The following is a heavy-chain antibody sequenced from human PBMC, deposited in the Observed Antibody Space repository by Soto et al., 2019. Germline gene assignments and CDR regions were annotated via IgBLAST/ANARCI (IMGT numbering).Heavy chain of an antibody. J-gene: IGHJ4*02. CDR3: AKEVRWYFDY. CDR2: ISYDGSNK. Sequence: QVQLVESGGGVVQPGRSLRLSCAASGFTFSSYGMHWVRQAPGKGLEWVAVISYDGSNKDYADSVKGRFTISRDNSKNPLYLQMNSLRAEDTAVYYCAKEVRWYFDYWGQGTLVTVSS. CDR1: GFTFSSYG. D-gene: IGHD2-15*01. V-gene: IGHV3-30*18.